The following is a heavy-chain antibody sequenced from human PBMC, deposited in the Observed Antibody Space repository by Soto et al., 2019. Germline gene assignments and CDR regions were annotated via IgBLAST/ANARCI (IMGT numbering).Heavy chain of an antibody. CDR3: SKDLDGLQGLVDSSFCFDS. V-gene: IGHV3-30*18. D-gene: IGHD3-16*02. CDR1: GFTFNSYG. J-gene: IGHJ4*02. CDR2: ISYDGSDK. Sequence: QVQLVESGGGVVQPGRSLRLSCAASGFTFNSYGMHWVRQAPGKGLEWVAVISYDGSDKYYADSVKGRFTISRDNSKNXLXXQMNSLRAEDTAVYYCSKDLDGLQGLVDSSFCFDSWGQGTLVTVSS.